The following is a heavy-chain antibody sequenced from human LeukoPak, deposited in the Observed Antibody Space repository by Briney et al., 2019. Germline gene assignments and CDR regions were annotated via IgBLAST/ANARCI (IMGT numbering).Heavy chain of an antibody. Sequence: SETLSLTCTVSGDSVSAFYWSWLWQSPGTGLEWIGFIHYPASTAYNPSLKSRVTISLETSRNQLSLMLTSLTPADTAMYYCARGSSDVYWYLDVWGRGTLVTVSS. V-gene: IGHV4-59*02. J-gene: IGHJ2*01. CDR3: ARGSSDVYWYLDV. CDR2: IHYPAST. CDR1: GDSVSAFY. D-gene: IGHD6-19*01.